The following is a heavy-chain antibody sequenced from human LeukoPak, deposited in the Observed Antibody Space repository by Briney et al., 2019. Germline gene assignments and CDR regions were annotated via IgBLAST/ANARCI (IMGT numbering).Heavy chain of an antibody. CDR1: GFTFSSYW. J-gene: IGHJ6*03. CDR3: AKGGAVSSKSITMIRGTRRYYYYMDV. CDR2: LSDSGGST. Sequence: GGSLRLSCAASGFTFSSYWMHWVRQAPGKGLVWVSALSDSGGSTFYADSVKGRFTISRDNSKNTLYLQINRLRAEDTAVYYCAKGGAVSSKSITMIRGTRRYYYYMDVWGKGTTVTISS. D-gene: IGHD3-10*01. V-gene: IGHV3-23*01.